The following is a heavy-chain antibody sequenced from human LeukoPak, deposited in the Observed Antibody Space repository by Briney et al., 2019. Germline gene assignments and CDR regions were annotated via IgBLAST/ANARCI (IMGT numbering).Heavy chain of an antibody. CDR2: IYYSGST. J-gene: IGHJ5*02. CDR1: GGSISSSNYY. Sequence: SETLSLTCTVSGGSISSSNYYWGWIRQHPGKGLEWIGYIYYSGSTYYNPSLKSRVTISVDTSKNQFSLKLSSVTAADTAVYYCARESYYGSGANGWFDPWGQGTLVTVSS. V-gene: IGHV4-31*03. CDR3: ARESYYGSGANGWFDP. D-gene: IGHD3-10*01.